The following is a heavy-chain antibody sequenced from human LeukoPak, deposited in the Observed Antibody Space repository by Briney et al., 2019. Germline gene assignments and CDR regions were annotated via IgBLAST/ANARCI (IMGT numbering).Heavy chain of an antibody. CDR2: ISSSGSTI. CDR1: GFTFSSYE. D-gene: IGHD6-13*01. V-gene: IGHV3-48*03. J-gene: IGHJ5*02. Sequence: GGSLRLSCAASGFTFSSYEMNWVRQAPGKGLEWVSYISSSGSTIYYADSVKGRFTISRDNAKNSLYLQMNSLRAEDTAVYYCARDLRWGSSWYSNWFDPWGQGTLVTVSS. CDR3: ARDLRWGSSWYSNWFDP.